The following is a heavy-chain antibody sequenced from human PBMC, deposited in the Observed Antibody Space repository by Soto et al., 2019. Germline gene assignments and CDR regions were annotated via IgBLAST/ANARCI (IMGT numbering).Heavy chain of an antibody. J-gene: IGHJ5*02. V-gene: IGHV5-51*01. D-gene: IGHD2-21*01. CDR3: ARDPDGTPHIIRRGGWWFDP. CDR2: IYPGDSNT. Sequence: GESLKISCQGSGYSFPNYWIGWVRQMPGKGLEWVGIIYPGDSNTRYSPSFQGQVTISADKSVSTAYLQWSSLKASDTAMYYCARDPDGTPHIIRRGGWWFDPWGQGTQVTVSS. CDR1: GYSFPNYW.